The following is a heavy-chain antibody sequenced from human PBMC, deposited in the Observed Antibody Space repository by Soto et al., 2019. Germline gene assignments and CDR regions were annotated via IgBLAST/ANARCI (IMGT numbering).Heavy chain of an antibody. Sequence: ASVKVSCKASGYTFTSYDINWVRQATGQGLEWMGWMNPNSGNTGYAQKFQGRVTMTRNTSISTAYMELSSLRSEDTAVYYCARGAGLEVVAATPPWFDPWGQGALVTVSS. CDR1: GYTFTSYD. J-gene: IGHJ5*02. V-gene: IGHV1-8*01. D-gene: IGHD2-15*01. CDR3: ARGAGLEVVAATPPWFDP. CDR2: MNPNSGNT.